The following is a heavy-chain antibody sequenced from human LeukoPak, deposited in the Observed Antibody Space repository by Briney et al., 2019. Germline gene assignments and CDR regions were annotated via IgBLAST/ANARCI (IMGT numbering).Heavy chain of an antibody. D-gene: IGHD3-22*01. CDR2: VNPNSGNT. Sequence: ASVKVSCKASGYIFTNYDINWVRQATGQGLEWLGWVNPNSGNTGYAQKFQGRLTMTRNTSISTAYMELSSLRSEDTAVYYCARWRGVTMTRRRNDGFDHWGQGTLVTVSS. V-gene: IGHV1-8*01. CDR1: GYIFTNYD. J-gene: IGHJ4*02. CDR3: ARWRGVTMTRRRNDGFDH.